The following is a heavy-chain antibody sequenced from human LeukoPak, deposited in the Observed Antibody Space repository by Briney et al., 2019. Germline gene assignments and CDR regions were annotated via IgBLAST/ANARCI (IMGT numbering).Heavy chain of an antibody. CDR2: IKSKTDGGTT. Sequence: PGGSLRLSCAASGFTFDDYTIHWVRQAPGKGLEWVGRIKSKTDGGTTDYAAPVKGRFTISRDDSKNTLYLQMNSLKTEDTAVYYCTTEDIVLVPAASFSRDSHFDYWGQGTLVTVSS. J-gene: IGHJ4*02. D-gene: IGHD2-2*01. CDR3: TTEDIVLVPAASFSRDSHFDY. V-gene: IGHV3-15*01. CDR1: GFTFDDYT.